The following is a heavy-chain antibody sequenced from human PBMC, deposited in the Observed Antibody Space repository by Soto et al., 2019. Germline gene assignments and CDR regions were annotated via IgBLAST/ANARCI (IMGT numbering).Heavy chain of an antibody. J-gene: IGHJ5*02. Sequence: SETLSLTCIVSGGSITSYHWSWIRQFPGKGLEWIGRVYSSGSASYNPSLRSRVTMSVDTSKNQFSLKLNSVTAADTAVYYCARSSHKESWFDPWGQGTLVTVSS. CDR3: ARSSHKESWFDP. D-gene: IGHD6-13*01. CDR2: VYSSGSA. CDR1: GGSITSYH. V-gene: IGHV4-4*07.